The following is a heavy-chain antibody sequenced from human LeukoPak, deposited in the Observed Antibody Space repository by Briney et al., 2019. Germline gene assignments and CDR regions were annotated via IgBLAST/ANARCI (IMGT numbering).Heavy chain of an antibody. D-gene: IGHD2-15*01. V-gene: IGHV3-21*01. CDR2: ISSSSSYI. Sequence: PGGSLRLSCAASGFTFSSYSMNWVRQAPGKGLEWVSSISSSSSYIYYADSVKGRFTISRDNAKNPLYLQMNSLRAEDTAVYYCARDPPIVVGGMDVWGQGTTVTVSS. CDR3: ARDPPIVVGGMDV. CDR1: GFTFSSYS. J-gene: IGHJ6*02.